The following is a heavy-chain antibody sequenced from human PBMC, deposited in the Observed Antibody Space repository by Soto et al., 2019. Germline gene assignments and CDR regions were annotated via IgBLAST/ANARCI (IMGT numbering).Heavy chain of an antibody. CDR1: CGSLSGYY. Sequence: PSETLSLTCAVSCGSLSGYYWNWIRQPPGKGLEWIGEINQNGGTKYNPSLKSRVTISVVSSTNQFSLKLTSVTAADTAVYYCARVTVGGQHYWGQ. CDR3: ARVTVGGQHY. J-gene: IGHJ4*02. V-gene: IGHV4-34*01. D-gene: IGHD6-13*01. CDR2: INQNGGT.